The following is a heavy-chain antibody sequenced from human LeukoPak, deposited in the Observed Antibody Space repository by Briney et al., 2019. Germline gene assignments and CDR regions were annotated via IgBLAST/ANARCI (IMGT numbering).Heavy chain of an antibody. CDR3: ARLAAAAPLDY. J-gene: IGHJ4*02. Sequence: GGSLRLSCAASGFTVSSNYMSWVRQAPGKGLEWVSVIYSGGSTYYADSVKGRFTISRDNSKNTLYLQMNSLRAEDAAVYYCARLAAAAPLDYWGQGTLVTVSS. CDR2: IYSGGST. D-gene: IGHD6-13*01. V-gene: IGHV3-66*01. CDR1: GFTVSSNY.